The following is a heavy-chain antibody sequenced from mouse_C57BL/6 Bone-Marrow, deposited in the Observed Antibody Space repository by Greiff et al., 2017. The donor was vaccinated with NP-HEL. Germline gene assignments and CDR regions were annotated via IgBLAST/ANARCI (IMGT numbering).Heavy chain of an antibody. D-gene: IGHD1-1*01. CDR1: GYAFSSYW. CDR2: IYPGDGDT. CDR3: AKSPHYYGSSYHYWYFDV. V-gene: IGHV1-80*01. J-gene: IGHJ1*03. Sequence: QVQLKQSGAELVKPGASVKISCKASGYAFSSYWMNWVKQRPGKGLEWIGQIYPGDGDTNYNGKFKGKATLTADKSSSTAYMQLSSLTSEDSAVYFCAKSPHYYGSSYHYWYFDVWGTGTTVTVSS.